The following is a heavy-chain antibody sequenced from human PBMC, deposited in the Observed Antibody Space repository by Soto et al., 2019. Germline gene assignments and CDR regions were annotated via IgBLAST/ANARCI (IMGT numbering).Heavy chain of an antibody. CDR1: GYTFTKYS. CDR2: INPRGGST. D-gene: IGHD3-10*01. V-gene: IGHV1-46*03. Sequence: ASVKVSCKASGYTFTKYSMHWVRQAPGQGLEWMGMTDPSEWMGIINPRGGSTTYAQKFQGRVTMTRDTSTSTVYIELSSLRSEDTAVYYCARDHYYGSGSYNFFDYWGQGTLVTVSS. J-gene: IGHJ4*02. CDR3: ARDHYYGSGSYNFFDY.